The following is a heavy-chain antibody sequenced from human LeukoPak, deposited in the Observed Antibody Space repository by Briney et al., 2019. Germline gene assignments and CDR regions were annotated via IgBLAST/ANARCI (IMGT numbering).Heavy chain of an antibody. CDR3: ARENSGYDSYFDY. Sequence: GEPLKISCKGSGYSFTSYWIGWVRQLPGKGLEWMGIIYPGDSDTRYSPSFQGQVNISADKSISTAYLQWSSLKASDTAMYYCARENSGYDSYFDYWGQGTLVTVSS. V-gene: IGHV5-51*01. D-gene: IGHD5-12*01. CDR2: IYPGDSDT. CDR1: GYSFTSYW. J-gene: IGHJ4*02.